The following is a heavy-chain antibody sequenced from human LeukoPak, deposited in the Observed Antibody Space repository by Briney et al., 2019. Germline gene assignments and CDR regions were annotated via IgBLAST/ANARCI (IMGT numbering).Heavy chain of an antibody. D-gene: IGHD2-15*01. CDR2: FRSSGGST. J-gene: IGHJ4*02. Sequence: GGSLRLSCAASGFTFSSYAMTWVRQAPGKGLEWVSTFRSSGGSTYYADSVKGRFTISRDSSKNTLSLQMNSLRAEDTAVYYCAKYCSGGNCYSGLYWGQGTLVTVSS. V-gene: IGHV3-23*01. CDR1: GFTFSSYA. CDR3: AKYCSGGNCYSGLY.